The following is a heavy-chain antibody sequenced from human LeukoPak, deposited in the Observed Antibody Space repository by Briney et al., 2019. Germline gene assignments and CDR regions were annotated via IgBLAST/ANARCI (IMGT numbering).Heavy chain of an antibody. V-gene: IGHV3-30*02. Sequence: GGSLRISCAASGFSFSSYGMHWVRQAPGKGLEWVAFIQYDGRNIYYPDSVKGRFTISRDNSKNTVYLQMNSLRAEDTAVYYCASLGSGSYALDYWGQGTLVTVSS. CDR2: IQYDGRNI. D-gene: IGHD3-10*02. J-gene: IGHJ4*02. CDR3: ASLGSGSYALDY. CDR1: GFSFSSYG.